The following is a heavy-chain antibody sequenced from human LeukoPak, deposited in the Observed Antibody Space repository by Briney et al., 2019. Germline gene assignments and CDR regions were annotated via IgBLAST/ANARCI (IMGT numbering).Heavy chain of an antibody. CDR3: AKDGMVYASPYYFDY. CDR1: GFTFDDYA. V-gene: IGHV3-9*01. J-gene: IGHJ4*02. Sequence: GGSLRLSCAASGFTFDDYAMHWVRQAPGKGLEWVSGISWNSGSIGYADSVKGRFTISRDNSKNTLYLQMNSLRAEDTAVYYCAKDGMVYASPYYFDYWGQGTLVTVSS. D-gene: IGHD2-8*01. CDR2: ISWNSGSI.